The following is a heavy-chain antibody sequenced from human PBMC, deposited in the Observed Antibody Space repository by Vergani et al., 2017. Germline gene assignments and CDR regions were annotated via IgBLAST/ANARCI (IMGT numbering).Heavy chain of an antibody. D-gene: IGHD1-1*01. CDR3: VRVKGSNWNDHLYDI. Sequence: VQLVESGGGVVQPGGSLRLSCAASGFTFSSNGMHWVRQAPGKGLEWVGRIRNKANDYTTQYAASVKGRFTISRDDSKSYLYLQMNSLQTEDTALYYCVRVKGSNWNDHLYDIWGQGTLVTVSS. V-gene: IGHV3-72*01. J-gene: IGHJ3*02. CDR1: GFTFSSNG. CDR2: IRNKANDYTT.